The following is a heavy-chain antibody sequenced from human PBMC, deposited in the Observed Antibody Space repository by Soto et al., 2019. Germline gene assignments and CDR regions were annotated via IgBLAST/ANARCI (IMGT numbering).Heavy chain of an antibody. J-gene: IGHJ4*02. CDR3: AVPTGIEVTGPDY. Sequence: EVQLLESGGGLVQPGGSLRLSCGASGFTFSNYAMSWVHQAPGKGLQWVSAIGGSGVDTYYADSVKGRFTISRDNSRDTLYLQMSSLRADDTAVYYCAVPTGIEVTGPDYWGQGTLVTVSS. CDR1: GFTFSNYA. D-gene: IGHD6-19*01. V-gene: IGHV3-23*01. CDR2: IGGSGVDT.